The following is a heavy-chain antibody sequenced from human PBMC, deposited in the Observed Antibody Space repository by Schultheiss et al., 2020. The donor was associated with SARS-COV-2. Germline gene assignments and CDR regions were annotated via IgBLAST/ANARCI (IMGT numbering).Heavy chain of an antibody. CDR2: ISYDGSNK. Sequence: GGSLRLSCAASGFTFSSYAMHWVRQAPGKGLEWVAVISYDGSNKYYADSVKGRFTISRDNAKNSLYLQMNSLRAEDTAVYYCARVSSGWYYFDYWGQGTLVTVSS. J-gene: IGHJ4*02. CDR1: GFTFSSYA. CDR3: ARVSSGWYYFDY. D-gene: IGHD6-19*01. V-gene: IGHV3-30-3*01.